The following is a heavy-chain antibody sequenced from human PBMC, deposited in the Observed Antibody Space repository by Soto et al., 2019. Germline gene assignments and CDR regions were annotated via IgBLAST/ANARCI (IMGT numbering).Heavy chain of an antibody. CDR2: IIPIFGTA. V-gene: IGHV1-69*12. Sequence: QVQLVQSGAEVKKPGSSEKVSCKASGGTFSSYAISWVRQAPGQGLEWMGGIIPIFGTANYAQKFQGRVTITADESTSTSYMELSSLRAEDTAVYYCARGSFSYYDSSGYGPFDIWDQGTMVTVSS. CDR1: GGTFSSYA. CDR3: ARGSFSYYDSSGYGPFDI. J-gene: IGHJ3*02. D-gene: IGHD3-22*01.